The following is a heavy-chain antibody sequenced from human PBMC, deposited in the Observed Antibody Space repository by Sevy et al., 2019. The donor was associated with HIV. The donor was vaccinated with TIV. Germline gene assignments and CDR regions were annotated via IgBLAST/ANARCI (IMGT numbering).Heavy chain of an antibody. CDR1: GFTFDDYA. Sequence: GGSLRLSCAVSGFTFDDYAMHWVRQAPGKGLEWVSLISWDGGSTYYADSVKGRFTVSRANNKNSLYLQMKSLRVEDTALYYYARPYRIALAEDYYYSGIDDWGQGTTVTVSS. CDR2: ISWDGGST. V-gene: IGHV3-43D*03. CDR3: ARPYRIALAEDYYYSGIDD. J-gene: IGHJ6*02. D-gene: IGHD6-13*01.